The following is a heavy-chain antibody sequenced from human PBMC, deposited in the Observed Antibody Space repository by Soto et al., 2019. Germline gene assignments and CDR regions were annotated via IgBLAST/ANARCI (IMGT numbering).Heavy chain of an antibody. V-gene: IGHV4-59*08. CDR3: ARRGGEFYYYYMDV. CDR1: GGSISSYY. D-gene: IGHD3-16*01. J-gene: IGHJ6*03. Sequence: SETLSLTCTVSGGSISSYYWSWIRQPPGKGLEWIGYIYYSGSTNYNPSLKSRVTISVDTSKNQFSLKLSSVTAADTAVYYCARRGGEFYYYYMDVWGKGTTVTVSS. CDR2: IYYSGST.